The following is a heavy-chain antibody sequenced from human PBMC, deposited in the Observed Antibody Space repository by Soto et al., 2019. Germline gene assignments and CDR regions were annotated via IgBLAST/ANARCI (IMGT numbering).Heavy chain of an antibody. J-gene: IGHJ4*02. V-gene: IGHV4-34*01. CDR2: INHSGST. CDR1: GGSFSGYY. CDR3: ARDKITGRFDY. D-gene: IGHD2-8*02. Sequence: QVQLQQWGAGLLKPSETLSLTCAVYGGSFSGYYWTWIRQPPGTGLEWIGEINHSGSTNYNPSLKRRVTLSVDPSKTQSSLKLTSVTAAGTAVYYCARDKITGRFDYWGQGTLVTVSS.